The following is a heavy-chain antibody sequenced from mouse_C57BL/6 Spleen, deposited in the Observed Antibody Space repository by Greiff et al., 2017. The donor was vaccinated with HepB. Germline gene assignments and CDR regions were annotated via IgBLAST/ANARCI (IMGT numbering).Heavy chain of an antibody. J-gene: IGHJ3*01. CDR3: TVYDYDVAY. CDR2: IRLKSDNYAT. Sequence: EVKVEESGGGLVQPGGSMKLSCVASGFTFSNYWMNWVRQSPEKGLEWVAQIRLKSDNYATHYAESVKGRFTISRDDSKSSVYLQMNNLRAEDTGIYYCTVYDYDVAYWGQGTLVTVSA. D-gene: IGHD2-4*01. V-gene: IGHV6-3*01. CDR1: GFTFSNYW.